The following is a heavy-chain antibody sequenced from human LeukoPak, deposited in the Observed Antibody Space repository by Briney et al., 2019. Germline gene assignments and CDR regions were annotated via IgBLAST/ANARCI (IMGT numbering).Heavy chain of an antibody. J-gene: IGHJ5*02. CDR1: GGSISSYY. V-gene: IGHV4-59*08. Sequence: SETLSLTCTVSGGSISSYYWSWIRQPPGKGLEWIGYIYYSGSTNYNPSLKSRVTISVDMSKNQFSLRLTSVTAADTAVYYCARQVTTAVGWFDPWGQGILVSVSS. CDR2: IYYSGST. D-gene: IGHD2-21*02. CDR3: ARQVTTAVGWFDP.